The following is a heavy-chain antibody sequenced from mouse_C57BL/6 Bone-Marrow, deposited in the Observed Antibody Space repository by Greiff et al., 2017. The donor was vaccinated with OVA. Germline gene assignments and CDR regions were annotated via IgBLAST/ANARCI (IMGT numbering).Heavy chain of an antibody. CDR1: GFTFSSYG. CDR3: ARHGGRCAMDY. V-gene: IGHV5-6*01. J-gene: IGHJ4*01. Sequence: EVKLVESGGDLVKPGGSLKLSCAASGFTFSSYGMSWVRQTPDKRLEWVATISSGGSYTYYPDSVKGRVTISRDNAKNTLYLQMSSLKSEDTAMYYCARHGGRCAMDYWGQGTSVTVSS. CDR2: ISSGGSYT.